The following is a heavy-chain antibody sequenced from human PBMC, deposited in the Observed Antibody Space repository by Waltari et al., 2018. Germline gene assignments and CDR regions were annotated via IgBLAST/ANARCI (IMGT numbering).Heavy chain of an antibody. J-gene: IGHJ6*02. CDR1: GGSISSSSYY. CDR2: MYYSGTP. V-gene: IGHV4-39*01. CDR3: ARHNIVATYYGMDV. D-gene: IGHD5-12*01. Sequence: QLQLQESGPGLVKPSETLSLTCTVSGGSISSSSYYWGWTRQPPGTGLEWIGGMYYSGTPSTNPARKSRVTMSVDTSKNQFSLKLSSVTAADTAVYYCARHNIVATYYGMDVWGQGTTVTVSS.